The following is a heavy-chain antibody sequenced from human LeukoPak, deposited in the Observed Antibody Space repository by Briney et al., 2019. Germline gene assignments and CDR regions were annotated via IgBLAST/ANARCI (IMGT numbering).Heavy chain of an antibody. V-gene: IGHV4-61*02. D-gene: IGHD3-22*01. CDR2: IYTSGST. J-gene: IGHJ4*02. CDR3: ARGTQTYYDKAPVDH. CDR1: GGSISSGSYY. Sequence: SETLSLTCTVSGGSISSGSYYWSWIRQPAGKGLEWIGRIYTSGSTNYNPSLKSRVTISVDTSKSQFSLKLSSVTAADTAVYYCARGTQTYYDKAPVDHWGQGTLVTVSS.